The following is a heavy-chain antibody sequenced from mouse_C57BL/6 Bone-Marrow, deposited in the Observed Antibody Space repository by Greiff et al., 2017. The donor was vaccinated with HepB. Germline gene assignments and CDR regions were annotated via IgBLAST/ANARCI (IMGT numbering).Heavy chain of an antibody. CDR2: ISYDGSN. Sequence: EVKLQESGPGLVKPSQSLSLTCSVTGYSITSGYYWTWIRQFPGNKLEWMGYISYDGSNNYNPSLKNRISITRDTSKNQFFLKLNSVTTEDTATYYCARDRTTVNAMDYWGQGTSVTVSS. D-gene: IGHD1-1*01. CDR1: GYSITSGYY. J-gene: IGHJ4*01. CDR3: ARDRTTVNAMDY. V-gene: IGHV3-6*01.